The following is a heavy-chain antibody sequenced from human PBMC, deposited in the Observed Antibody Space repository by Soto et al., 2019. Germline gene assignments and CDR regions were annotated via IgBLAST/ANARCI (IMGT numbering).Heavy chain of an antibody. V-gene: IGHV1-2*02. D-gene: IGHD5-18*01. CDR3: ARNGYTYGMDV. CDR2: INPNSGAT. CDR1: EYTFTGYY. J-gene: IGHJ6*02. Sequence: ASVKVSCKASEYTFTGYYLHWVRQAPGQGLEWMGWINPNSGATTYAQKFQGRVTMTRDTSISTAYMELSRLRSDDTAVYYCARNGYTYGMDVWGQGATVTVSS.